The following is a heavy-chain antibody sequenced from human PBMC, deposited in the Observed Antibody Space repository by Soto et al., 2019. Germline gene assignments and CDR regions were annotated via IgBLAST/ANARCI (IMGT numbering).Heavy chain of an antibody. J-gene: IGHJ4*02. Sequence: ASGKVSCKASGSTLTSYGISWVRQAPGQGLEWMGWISAYNGNTNYAQKLQGSVTMTTDTSTRTAYMERRSLRSADTAVYYCARDVKLIQLWSLFDYWGQGSLVTVSA. CDR2: ISAYNGNT. D-gene: IGHD5-18*01. CDR3: ARDVKLIQLWSLFDY. CDR1: GSTLTSYG. V-gene: IGHV1-18*01.